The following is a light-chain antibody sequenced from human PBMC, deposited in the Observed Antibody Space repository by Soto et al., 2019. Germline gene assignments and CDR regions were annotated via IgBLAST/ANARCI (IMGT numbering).Light chain of an antibody. CDR2: DVT. Sequence: QSVLTQPASVSGSPGQSITISCTGTSSDVGGYNYVSWYQQHPGKAPKLMIYDVTNRPSGVSDRFSGSKSGNTASLTISGLQTEDEADYYCSPYTSTITTVVFGGGTKLTVL. CDR1: SSDVGGYNY. V-gene: IGLV2-14*03. CDR3: SPYTSTITTVV. J-gene: IGLJ3*02.